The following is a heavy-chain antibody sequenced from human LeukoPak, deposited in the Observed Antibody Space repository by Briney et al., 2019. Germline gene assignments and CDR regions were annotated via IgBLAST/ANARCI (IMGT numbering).Heavy chain of an antibody. J-gene: IGHJ4*02. D-gene: IGHD3-3*01. CDR1: GGSISSYY. Sequence: SETLSLTCTVSGGSISSYYWSWIRQPPGKGLEWIGYIYTSGSTNYNTSLKSRVTISVDTSKNLFSLKLSSVTAADTAVYYCARSSLGYDFWSGQAFDYWGQGTLVTVSS. V-gene: IGHV4-4*09. CDR2: IYTSGST. CDR3: ARSSLGYDFWSGQAFDY.